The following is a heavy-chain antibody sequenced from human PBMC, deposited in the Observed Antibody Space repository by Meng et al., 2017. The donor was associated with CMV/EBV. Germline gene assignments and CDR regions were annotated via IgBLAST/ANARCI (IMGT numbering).Heavy chain of an antibody. D-gene: IGHD4-23*01. V-gene: IGHV1-2*02. CDR1: GYTFTGYY. CDR2: INPNSGST. CDR3: ARDLGWCWDYGGNSCRSWFDP. Sequence: ASVKVSCKASGYTFTGYYMHWVRQAPGQGLEWMGWINPNSGSTNYAQKFQGRVTMTRDTSISTAYMGLSRLRSDDTAVYYCARDLGWCWDYGGNSCRSWFDPWGQGTLVTVSS. J-gene: IGHJ5*02.